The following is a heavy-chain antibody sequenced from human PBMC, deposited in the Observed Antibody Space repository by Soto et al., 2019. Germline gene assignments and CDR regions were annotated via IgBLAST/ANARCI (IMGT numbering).Heavy chain of an antibody. J-gene: IGHJ4*02. D-gene: IGHD4-4*01. V-gene: IGHV3-74*01. CDR2: INSDGNST. CDR3: ARGSNHFDY. CDR1: GFTFSPFW. Sequence: EVQLVESGGGLVQPGGSLRLSCAASGFTFSPFWMHWVRQVPGKGPVWVSRINSDGNSTSYADSVKGRLTISRDNAKNRLYLQMNSLRAEDTAVYYCARGSNHFDYWGQGTLVTVSS.